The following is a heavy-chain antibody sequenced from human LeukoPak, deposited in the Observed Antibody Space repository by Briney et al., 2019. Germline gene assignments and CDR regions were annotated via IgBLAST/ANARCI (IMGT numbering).Heavy chain of an antibody. J-gene: IGHJ4*02. Sequence: PGGSLRLSCAASGFTFSNYAMSWVRQAPGKGLEWVSALGDSGGSRYYADSAKGRFTISRDNSKNTGYLQMNSLRAEDTAVYYCATLVSSSSAYWGQGTLVTVSS. CDR2: LGDSGGSR. CDR1: GFTFSNYA. D-gene: IGHD6-6*01. V-gene: IGHV3-23*01. CDR3: ATLVSSSSAY.